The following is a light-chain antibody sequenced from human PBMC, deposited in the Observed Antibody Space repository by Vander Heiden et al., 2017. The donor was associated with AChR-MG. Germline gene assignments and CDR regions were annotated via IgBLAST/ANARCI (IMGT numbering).Light chain of an antibody. V-gene: IGKV3-15*01. J-gene: IGKJ3*01. Sequence: EIVMTQSPATLSVSPGERATLSCRASQSVSSKLAWYQQKPGQPPRLLIYGASTRATGIPARFSGSGSGTEFTLTISSLQSEDFAVYSCQQDDNLPLTFGPWAKVDIK. CDR3: QQDDNLPLT. CDR2: GAS. CDR1: QSVSSK.